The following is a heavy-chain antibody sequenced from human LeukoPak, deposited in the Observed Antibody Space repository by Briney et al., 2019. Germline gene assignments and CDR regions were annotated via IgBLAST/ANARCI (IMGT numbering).Heavy chain of an antibody. J-gene: IGHJ4*02. CDR3: AKDPLRIAAAGPPDY. CDR1: GFTFDDYA. Sequence: PGGSLRLSCAASGFTFDDYAMHWVRQAPGKGLEWVSGISWNSGSIGYADSVKGRFTISRDNAKNSLYLQMNSLRAEDTALYYCAKDPLRIAAAGPPDYWGQGTLVTVSS. V-gene: IGHV3-9*01. D-gene: IGHD6-13*01. CDR2: ISWNSGSI.